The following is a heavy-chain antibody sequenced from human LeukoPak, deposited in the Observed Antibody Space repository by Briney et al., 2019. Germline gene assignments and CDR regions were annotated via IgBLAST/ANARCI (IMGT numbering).Heavy chain of an antibody. CDR2: INGGGDRT. Sequence: GGSLRLSCSASGFTFSSYAMTWVRQAPGKGLEWVSAINGGGDRTFYADSVKGRFTISRDNSRYTVYLQMNSLRVEDTAVYYCAKDLFYGSGTPYYFDSWGRGTLVTVSS. CDR3: AKDLFYGSGTPYYFDS. D-gene: IGHD3-10*01. CDR1: GFTFSSYA. J-gene: IGHJ4*02. V-gene: IGHV3-23*01.